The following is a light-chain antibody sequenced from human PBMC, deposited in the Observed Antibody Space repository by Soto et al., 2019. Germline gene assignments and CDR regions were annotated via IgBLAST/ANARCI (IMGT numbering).Light chain of an antibody. CDR2: DAT. Sequence: DIQMTQSTSTLSASVGDRVSITCRASQSISNWLAWYQQKPGKAPKLLIFDATNLETGVPSRFSGGGSRTHFSFTISSLQPEDFARYYCPQYASLPPTFGHGTRLEIK. CDR1: QSISNW. CDR3: PQYASLPPT. J-gene: IGKJ5*01. V-gene: IGKV1-33*01.